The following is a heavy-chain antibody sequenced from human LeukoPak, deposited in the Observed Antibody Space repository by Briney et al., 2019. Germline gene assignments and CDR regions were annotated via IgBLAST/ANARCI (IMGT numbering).Heavy chain of an antibody. J-gene: IGHJ4*02. CDR2: IYYSGST. Sequence: SQTLSLTCTVSGGSISSGDYYWSWIRQHPGKGLEWIGYIYYSGSTYYNPSLKSRVTISVDTSKNQFSLKLSSVTAADTAVYYRARGEYSYGYGGYFDYWGQGTLVTVSS. CDR1: GGSISSGDYY. D-gene: IGHD5-18*01. V-gene: IGHV4-31*03. CDR3: ARGEYSYGYGGYFDY.